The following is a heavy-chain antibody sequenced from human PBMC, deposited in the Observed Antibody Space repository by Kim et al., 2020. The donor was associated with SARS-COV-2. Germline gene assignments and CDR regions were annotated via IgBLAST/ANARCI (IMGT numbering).Heavy chain of an antibody. V-gene: IGHV5-51*01. CDR2: IYPGDSNI. J-gene: IGHJ4*02. CDR1: AYSFTNYW. Sequence: GESLKISCKGSAYSFTNYWIGWVRQMPGKGLEWMGIIYPGDSNIRYSPSFRGQVTFSVDNSINTAYLQLSSLKASDTAIYYCARLTGYSVSVFDFWGQGTLVAVSS. D-gene: IGHD5-12*01. CDR3: ARLTGYSVSVFDF.